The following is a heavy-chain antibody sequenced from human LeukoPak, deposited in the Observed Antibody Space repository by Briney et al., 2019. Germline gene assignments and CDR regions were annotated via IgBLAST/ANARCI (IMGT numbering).Heavy chain of an antibody. Sequence: ASVKVSCKASGYTFTGYYMHWVRQAPGQGLEWMGRINPNSGGTNYAQKFQGRVTMTRDTSISTAYMELSRLRSDDTAVYYCARGRYFDWLFWGNWFDPWGQGTLVTVSS. V-gene: IGHV1-2*06. CDR1: GYTFTGYY. CDR2: INPNSGGT. CDR3: ARGRYFDWLFWGNWFDP. D-gene: IGHD3-9*01. J-gene: IGHJ5*02.